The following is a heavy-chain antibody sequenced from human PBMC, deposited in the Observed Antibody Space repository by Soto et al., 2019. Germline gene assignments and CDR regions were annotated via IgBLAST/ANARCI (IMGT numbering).Heavy chain of an antibody. V-gene: IGHV1-3*01. D-gene: IGHD3-10*01. Sequence: ASVKVSCKASGYTFTSYAMHWVRQAPGQRLEWMGWINAGNGNTKYSQKFQGRVTITRDTSASTAYMELSSLRSEDTAVYYCARDRGWNYWYDPWGQGTLVTVSS. CDR3: ARDRGWNYWYDP. CDR1: GYTFTSYA. J-gene: IGHJ5*02. CDR2: INAGNGNT.